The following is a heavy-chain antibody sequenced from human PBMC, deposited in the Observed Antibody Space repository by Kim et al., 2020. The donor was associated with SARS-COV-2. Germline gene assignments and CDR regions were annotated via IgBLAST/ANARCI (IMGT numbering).Heavy chain of an antibody. J-gene: IGHJ6*02. CDR3: ARRSTSHYYYGMDV. D-gene: IGHD2-2*01. Sequence: NPSLKSRVTISVDTSKNQFSLKLSSVTAADTAVYYCARRSTSHYYYGMDVWGQGTTVTVSS. V-gene: IGHV4-31*02.